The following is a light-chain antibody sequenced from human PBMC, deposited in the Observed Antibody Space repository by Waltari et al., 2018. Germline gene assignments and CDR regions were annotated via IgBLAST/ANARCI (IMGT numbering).Light chain of an antibody. V-gene: IGKV3-11*01. CDR3: QQRTNWRYT. CDR2: DAS. CDR1: QSVGAN. J-gene: IGKJ2*01. Sequence: IVLTQSPPTLSLSPGQRATLSCRASQSVGANLAWYQQKPGQAPRLLISDASNRAAGIPARFSGSGSGTDFTLTISSLEPEDFAVYYCQQRTNWRYTFGQGTKLEIK.